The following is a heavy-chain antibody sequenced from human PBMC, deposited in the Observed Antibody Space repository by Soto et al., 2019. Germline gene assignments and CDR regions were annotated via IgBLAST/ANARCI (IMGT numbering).Heavy chain of an antibody. CDR3: TRDPRNYYDSIGSANWFDP. CDR2: IRSKTNSYAT. Sequence: EVQLVESGGGLVQPGGSLKLSCAASGFTFSGSAMHWVRQASGKGLEWVGRIRSKTNSYATAYAASVKGRFTISRDESKDTAYLQINSLKTEDTAVYYCTRDPRNYYDSIGSANWFDPWGQGTLVTVSS. CDR1: GFTFSGSA. J-gene: IGHJ5*02. D-gene: IGHD3-22*01. V-gene: IGHV3-73*02.